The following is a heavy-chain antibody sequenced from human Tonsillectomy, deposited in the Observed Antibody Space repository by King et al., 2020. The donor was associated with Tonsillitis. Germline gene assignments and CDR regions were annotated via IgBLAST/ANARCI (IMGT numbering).Heavy chain of an antibody. J-gene: IGHJ4*02. Sequence: QLVQSGGGLIQPGGALRLSCAASGFTVSSNYMSWVRQAPGKGLEWVSIIYSGGSTDDADSVKGRFTISRDNSKNTLYLQMNSLRAEDTAVYYWARDVAAAGFLWDWGQGTLVTVSS. D-gene: IGHD6-13*01. CDR3: ARDVAAAGFLWD. CDR2: IYSGGST. CDR1: GFTVSSNY. V-gene: IGHV3-53*01.